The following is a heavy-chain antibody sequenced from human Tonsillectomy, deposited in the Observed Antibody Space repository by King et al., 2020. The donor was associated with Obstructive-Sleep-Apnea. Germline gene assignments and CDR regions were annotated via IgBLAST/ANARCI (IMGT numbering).Heavy chain of an antibody. CDR1: GFTFSDYY. CDR3: ARYSSSLGWFDP. CDR2: SSSIVSTI. J-gene: IGHJ5*02. V-gene: IGHV3-11*01. Sequence: VQLVEAGGGLVKPGGSLRLSCAASGFTFSDYYMSWIRQAPGKGLEWVSYSSSIVSTIYYADSVKGRFTISRDNAKNSLYLQMNSLRAEDTAVYYCARYSSSLGWFDPWGQGTLVTVSS. D-gene: IGHD6-13*01.